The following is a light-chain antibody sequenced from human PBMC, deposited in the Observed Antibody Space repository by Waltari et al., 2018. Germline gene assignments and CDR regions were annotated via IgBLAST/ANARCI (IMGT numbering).Light chain of an antibody. J-gene: IGLJ2*01. V-gene: IGLV1-36*01. CDR3: AAWDGYLNGVI. CDR2: YDD. Sequence: QSVLTQPPSVSEAPRQRVTISCAGSSSNIGNQAVPWYQQLPGKAPRLLIYYDDLLPSGVSDRFSGSKSGTSASLAINGLQPEDEGHYYCAAWDGYLNGVIFGGGTKLTVL. CDR1: SSNIGNQA.